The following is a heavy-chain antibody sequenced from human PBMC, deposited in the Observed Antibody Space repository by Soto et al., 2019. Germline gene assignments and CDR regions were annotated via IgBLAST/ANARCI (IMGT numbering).Heavy chain of an antibody. J-gene: IGHJ6*02. V-gene: IGHV1-69*12. Sequence: QVQLVQSGAEVKRPGSSVKVSCKASGGTFSSFAINWVRQAPGQGLEWMGGIMPIVGSPNYAQKFQGRVTITADESTSAAYMQLGGLTSDDTAVYYCALGNAMDVWGQGTTVTVSS. CDR1: GGTFSSFA. D-gene: IGHD7-27*01. CDR2: IMPIVGSP. CDR3: ALGNAMDV.